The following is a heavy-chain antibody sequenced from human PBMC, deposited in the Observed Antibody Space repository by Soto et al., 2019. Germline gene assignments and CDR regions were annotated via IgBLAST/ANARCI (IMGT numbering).Heavy chain of an antibody. Sequence: QVQLVQSGAEVKKPGSSVKVTCKASGSTFSSYAISWVRQAPGKGLEWMGGIIPIFGTANYAQKFQGRVTITADESTSTAYMELSSLRSEDTAVYYCARDGGVSDYSPFDYWGQGTLVTVSS. CDR1: GSTFSSYA. CDR3: ARDGGVSDYSPFDY. V-gene: IGHV1-69*12. J-gene: IGHJ4*02. CDR2: IIPIFGTA. D-gene: IGHD4-4*01.